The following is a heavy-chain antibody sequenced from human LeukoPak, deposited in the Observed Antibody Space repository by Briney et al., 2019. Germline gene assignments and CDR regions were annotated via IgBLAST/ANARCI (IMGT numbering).Heavy chain of an antibody. CDR1: GLTFCTSG. D-gene: IGHD1-14*01. Sequence: GXSLRLSCTASGLTFCTSGFNWVRQAPGKGMEWVASIGPSGSDRYHAESIKVRFTMARDNANNFVYMKMNSLRAEDTAVYYCATETNGRHYDYWGQGTLLTVSS. J-gene: IGHJ4*02. V-gene: IGHV3-21*06. CDR3: ATETNGRHYDY. CDR2: IGPSGSDR.